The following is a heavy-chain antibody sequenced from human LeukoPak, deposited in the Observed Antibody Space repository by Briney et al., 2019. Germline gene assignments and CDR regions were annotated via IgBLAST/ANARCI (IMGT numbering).Heavy chain of an antibody. D-gene: IGHD3-3*01. Sequence: ASVKVSCKASGYTFTSYGISWVRQAPGQGLEWMGWISAYNGNTNYAQKLQGRVTMTTDTSTSTAYMELRSLRSDDTAVYYCARRVVTIFGVAENWFDPWGQGTLVTVSS. V-gene: IGHV1-18*01. CDR3: ARRVVTIFGVAENWFDP. CDR2: ISAYNGNT. J-gene: IGHJ5*02. CDR1: GYTFTSYG.